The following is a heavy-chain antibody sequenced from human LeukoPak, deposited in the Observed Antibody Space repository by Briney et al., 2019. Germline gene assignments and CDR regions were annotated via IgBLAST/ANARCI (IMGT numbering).Heavy chain of an antibody. CDR3: AREDYDSSGYYYN. CDR2: IYSGGST. Sequence: GGSLRLSCAASGFTVSSNYMSWVRQAPGKGLEWVSVIYSGGSTYYADSVKGRFTISRDNAKSSLYLQMNSLRAEDTAVYYCAREDYDSSGYYYNWGQGTLVTVSS. CDR1: GFTVSSNY. V-gene: IGHV3-66*01. J-gene: IGHJ4*02. D-gene: IGHD3-22*01.